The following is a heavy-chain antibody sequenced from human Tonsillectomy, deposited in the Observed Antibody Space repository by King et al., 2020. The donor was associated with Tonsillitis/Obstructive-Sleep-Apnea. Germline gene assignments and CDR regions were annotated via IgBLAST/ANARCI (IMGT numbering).Heavy chain of an antibody. CDR1: GGSFSGYY. V-gene: IGHV4-34*01. J-gene: IGHJ4*02. CDR3: ARGDVWGVFDY. CDR2: INHSGST. D-gene: IGHD7-27*01. Sequence: VQLQQWGAGLLKPSETLSLTCAVYGGSFSGYYWSWIRQPPGKGLEWIGEINHSGSTNYNPSLKSRVTISVDTSKNQFSQKLSSVTAADTAVYYCARGDVWGVFDYWGQGTLVTVSS.